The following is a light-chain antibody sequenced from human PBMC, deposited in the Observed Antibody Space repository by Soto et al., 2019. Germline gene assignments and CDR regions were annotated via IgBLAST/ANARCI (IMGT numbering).Light chain of an antibody. CDR3: QQGHNWPLT. J-gene: IGKJ2*01. CDR2: GAS. Sequence: EIVMTQSPATLSLSPGERAALSCRASQSINSELAWYQQKPGQPPRLLIYGASTRATGVPARFTGSESGSEFPLTNSGLQSEDFAVYFCQQGHNWPLTFGQGTRLEI. V-gene: IGKV3-15*01. CDR1: QSINSE.